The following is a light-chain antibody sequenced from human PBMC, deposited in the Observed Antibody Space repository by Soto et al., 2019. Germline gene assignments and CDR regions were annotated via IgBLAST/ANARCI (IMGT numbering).Light chain of an antibody. Sequence: EIVLTQSPATLSSFPGDRVTLSCRASQAVNTRLAWYQHKPGQAPRLLIYLASNRAAGVPARFSGSGSGTDFTLTISDVEPEDFAVYYCHQRQSWPRTFGQGTTLDI. CDR3: HQRQSWPRT. CDR2: LAS. CDR1: QAVNTR. V-gene: IGKV3-11*01. J-gene: IGKJ1*01.